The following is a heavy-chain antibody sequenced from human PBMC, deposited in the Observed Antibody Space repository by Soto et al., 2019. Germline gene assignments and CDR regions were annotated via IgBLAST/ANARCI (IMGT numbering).Heavy chain of an antibody. Sequence: HPGGSLRLSCAASGFTFSSYAMHWVRQAPGKGLEWVAVISYDGSNKYYADSVKGRFTISRDDSKNTLYLQMNSLRAEDTAVYYCACPAWYSSGWKVGKAIDYWGQGTLVTVSS. CDR1: GFTFSSYA. V-gene: IGHV3-30-3*01. CDR2: ISYDGSNK. D-gene: IGHD6-19*01. CDR3: ACPAWYSSGWKVGKAIDY. J-gene: IGHJ4*02.